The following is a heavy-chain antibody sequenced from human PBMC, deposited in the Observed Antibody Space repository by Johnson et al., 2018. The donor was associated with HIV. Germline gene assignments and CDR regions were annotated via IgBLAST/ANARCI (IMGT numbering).Heavy chain of an antibody. Sequence: QVQLVESGGDLVKPGGSLRLSCAASGFTFRDYYMSWIRQAPGKGLEWVAYISSSGSSISYADSVKGRFTISRDNVKNSLYLQMNSLRVEDTALYYCARGRPWGWELRRDAFDIWGQGTMVTVSS. CDR2: ISSSGSSI. J-gene: IGHJ3*02. CDR1: GFTFRDYY. V-gene: IGHV3-11*01. CDR3: ARGRPWGWELRRDAFDI. D-gene: IGHD1-26*01.